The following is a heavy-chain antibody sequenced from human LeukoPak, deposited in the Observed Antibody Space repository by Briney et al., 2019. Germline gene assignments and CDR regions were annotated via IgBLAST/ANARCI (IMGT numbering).Heavy chain of an antibody. CDR2: ISGSGGST. J-gene: IGHJ4*02. CDR3: AKNYYDSSGYYGAYYFDY. V-gene: IGHV3-23*01. CDR1: GFTVSSYY. D-gene: IGHD3-22*01. Sequence: GGSLRLSCAASGFTVSSYYMSWVRQAPGKGLEWVSAISGSGGSTYYADSVKGRFTISRDNSKNTLYLQMNSLRAEDTAVYYCAKNYYDSSGYYGAYYFDYWGQGTLVTVSS.